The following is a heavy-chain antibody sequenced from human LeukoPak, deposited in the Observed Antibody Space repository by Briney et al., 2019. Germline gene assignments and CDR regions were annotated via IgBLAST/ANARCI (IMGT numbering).Heavy chain of an antibody. CDR2: INRDGSTT. CDR1: GFTLSSYW. Sequence: PGGSLRLSCAASGFTLSSYWVHWVRQAPGKGLVWVARINRDGSTTTYADSVKGRFSISRDNAKNTLYLQMNSLRAEDTAVYYCARDHTGPRDYWGQGTLVTVSS. V-gene: IGHV3-74*01. D-gene: IGHD4-17*01. J-gene: IGHJ4*02. CDR3: ARDHTGPRDY.